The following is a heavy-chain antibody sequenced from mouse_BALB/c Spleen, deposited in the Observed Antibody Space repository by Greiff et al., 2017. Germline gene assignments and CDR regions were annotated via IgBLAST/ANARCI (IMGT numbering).Heavy chain of an antibody. CDR2: IWSGGST. CDR3: ARGAYYGNYAMDY. D-gene: IGHD2-10*01. CDR1: GFSLTSYG. Sequence: VQLQQSGPGLVQPSQSLSITCTVSGFSLTSYGVHWVRQSPGKGLEWLGVIWSGGSTDYNAAFISRLSISKDNSKSQVFFKMNSLQANDTAIYYCARGAYYGNYAMDYWGQGTSVTVSS. J-gene: IGHJ4*01. V-gene: IGHV2-2*02.